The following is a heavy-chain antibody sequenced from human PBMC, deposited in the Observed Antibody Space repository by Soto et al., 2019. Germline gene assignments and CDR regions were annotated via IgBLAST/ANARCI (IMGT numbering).Heavy chain of an antibody. V-gene: IGHV3-21*02. CDR1: GFTFSSYS. J-gene: IGHJ4*02. CDR2: ISSTSSYL. Sequence: EVQLVESGGGLVKPGGSLRLSCAASGFTFSSYSMNWVRQAPGKGLEWVSSISSTSSYLYYADSVRGRFTISRDNAKNSLYLQLNSLRAEDTAVYYCARDPSYFDFWGQGTLVTVSS. CDR3: ARDPSYFDF.